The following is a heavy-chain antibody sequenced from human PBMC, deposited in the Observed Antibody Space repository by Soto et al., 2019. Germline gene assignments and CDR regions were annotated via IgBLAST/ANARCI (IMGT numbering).Heavy chain of an antibody. CDR3: AKDPEWELPKYYFDY. CDR1: GITFRNYA. CDR2: ISGSGGST. J-gene: IGHJ4*02. D-gene: IGHD1-26*01. V-gene: IGHV3-23*01. Sequence: GGSLRLSCAASGITFRNYAMSWVRQAPGKGLEWVSSISGSGGSTYYADSVKGRFTISRENSKNTLYLQMNSLRAEDTAGYYCAKDPEWELPKYYFDYWGQGTLVTVSS.